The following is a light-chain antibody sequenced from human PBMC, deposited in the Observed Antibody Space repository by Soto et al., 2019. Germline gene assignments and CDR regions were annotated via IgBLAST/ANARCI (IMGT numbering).Light chain of an antibody. CDR2: GAS. CDR1: QSVSSSY. CDR3: QQYGSSSIT. V-gene: IGKV3-20*01. J-gene: IGKJ5*01. Sequence: EIVLTHSPVTLSLSPWEIATLSCRASQSVSSSYLAWYQQKPGQAPRLLIYGASSRATGIPDRFSGSGSGTDFTLTISRLEPEDFAVYYCQQYGSSSITFGQVTRLEIK.